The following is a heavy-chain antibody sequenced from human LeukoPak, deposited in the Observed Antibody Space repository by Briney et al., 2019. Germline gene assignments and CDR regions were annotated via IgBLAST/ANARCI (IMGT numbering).Heavy chain of an antibody. J-gene: IGHJ4*02. Sequence: SETLSLTCTVSRGSISSYYWSWIRQPPGKGLEWIGYIYTSGSTSYNPSLKSRVTISVDTSKNQFSLKLNSMTAADTAVYYCARSYSSSSYFDYWGQGTLVTVSS. V-gene: IGHV4-4*09. D-gene: IGHD6-6*01. CDR1: RGSISSYY. CDR3: ARSYSSSSYFDY. CDR2: IYTSGST.